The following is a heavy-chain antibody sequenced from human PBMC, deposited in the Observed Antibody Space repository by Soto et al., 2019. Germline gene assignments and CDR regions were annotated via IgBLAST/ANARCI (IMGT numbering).Heavy chain of an antibody. CDR2: ISSSISTI. CDR3: AKETITGYWYFDI. D-gene: IGHD3-16*01. V-gene: IGHV3-48*01. CDR1: RFTFSSYS. Sequence: PVWPLRVSCASSRFTFSSYSMDWVLKNPGKGLEWFSYISSSISTIYYADSVKGRFTISRDNAKNSLYLQMNSLRAEDTAVYYCAKETITGYWYFDIWGRGTLVTVSS. J-gene: IGHJ2*01.